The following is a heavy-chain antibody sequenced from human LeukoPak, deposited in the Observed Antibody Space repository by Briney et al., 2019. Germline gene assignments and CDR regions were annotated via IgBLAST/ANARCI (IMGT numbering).Heavy chain of an antibody. CDR1: GFTFSDYY. D-gene: IGHD6-13*01. CDR2: FSRSGPDT. V-gene: IGHV3-23*01. J-gene: IGHJ4*02. CDR3: AKGSLGSWYYFDY. Sequence: GGSLRLSCAASGFTFSDYYMSWIRQAPGKGPEWVSTFSRSGPDTYYADSVKGRFTIFRDNSKNTLYLQMNSLRAEDTAVYYCAKGSLGSWYYFDYWGQGTLVTVSS.